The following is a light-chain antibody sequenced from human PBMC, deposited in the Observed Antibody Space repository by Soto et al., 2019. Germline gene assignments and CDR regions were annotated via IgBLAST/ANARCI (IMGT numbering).Light chain of an antibody. J-gene: IGKJ1*01. CDR2: AAS. CDR1: QSISNY. V-gene: IGKV1-39*01. CDR3: QQSYITLWT. Sequence: DIQMTQSPSSLSASVGDRVTITCRASQSISNYLNWYQHKPGKAPKLLIYAASSLQSGVPSRFSGSGSGTDFTLTISSLPPEDFATYYGQQSYITLWTFGQGTKVEI.